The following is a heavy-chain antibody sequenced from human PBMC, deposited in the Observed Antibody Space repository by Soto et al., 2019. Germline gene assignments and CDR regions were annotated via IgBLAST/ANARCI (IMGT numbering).Heavy chain of an antibody. CDR2: IYYSGIT. CDR1: GGSISSYY. Sequence: SETLSLTGTVCGGSISSYYCSWIRQPPWKGLEWIGYIYYSGITKYNPYLKSRVTISVDTSKNQFSLKLSSVTAADTAVYYCARGIDYGDLDYLGQGTLLAVSS. V-gene: IGHV4-59*01. CDR3: ARGIDYGDLDY. D-gene: IGHD4-17*01. J-gene: IGHJ4*02.